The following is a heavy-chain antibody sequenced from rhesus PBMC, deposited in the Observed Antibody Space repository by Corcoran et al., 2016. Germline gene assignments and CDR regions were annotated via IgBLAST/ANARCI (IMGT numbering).Heavy chain of an antibody. D-gene: IGHD3-16*01. CDR2: VYGGGGT. Sequence: QMLLQESGPGLVKASETLSLTCTVPGSPVLRLTCWCWVRPSPGKGLEWIGYVYGGGGTLYNPSLKSRVTISTDTSRNQFSLKRNSVTAADTAMYYCAKYGGTSYKNFDHWGQGVLVTVSS. CDR3: AKYGGTSYKNFDH. CDR1: GSPVLRLTC. J-gene: IGHJ4*01. V-gene: IGHV4S7*01.